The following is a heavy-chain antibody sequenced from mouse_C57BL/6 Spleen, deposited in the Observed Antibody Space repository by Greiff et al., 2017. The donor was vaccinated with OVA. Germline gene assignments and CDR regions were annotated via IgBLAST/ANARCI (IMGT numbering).Heavy chain of an antibody. CDR3: ARVGYIYAMDY. CDR2: ISHGGSYT. D-gene: IGHD2-14*01. J-gene: IGHJ4*01. V-gene: IGHV5-4*01. Sequence: EVQVLESGGGLVKPGGSLKLSCAASGFTFSSYAMSWVRQTPEQRLEWVATISHGGSYTYYPDNVQGRFTISRDNAKNNLYLQMSHLKSEDTAMYYCARVGYIYAMDYWGQGTSVTVSS. CDR1: GFTFSSYA.